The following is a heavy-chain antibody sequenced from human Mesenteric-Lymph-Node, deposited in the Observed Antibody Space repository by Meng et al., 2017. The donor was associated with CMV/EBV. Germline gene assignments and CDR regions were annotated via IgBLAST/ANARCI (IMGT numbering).Heavy chain of an antibody. CDR1: GYYITRGYY. CDR3: ARELDTGVHYGMDV. Sequence: SETLSLTCAVSGYYITRGYYWAWIRQPPGKGLEWIGNIYLSGNTYYNPSLKSRVTISVDTSKNHFSLRMTSVTAADTAVYYCARELDTGVHYGMDVWGQGTTVTVSS. J-gene: IGHJ6*02. V-gene: IGHV4-38-2*02. CDR2: IYLSGNT. D-gene: IGHD1-14*01.